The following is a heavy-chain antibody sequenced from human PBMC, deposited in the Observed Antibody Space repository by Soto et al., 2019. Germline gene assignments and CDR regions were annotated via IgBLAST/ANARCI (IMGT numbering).Heavy chain of an antibody. J-gene: IGHJ3*02. CDR3: ATNGPSFQLLSAFDI. V-gene: IGHV4-39*02. CDR1: GDSISSSGYY. CDR2: IFYSGST. Sequence: QLQLQESGPRLVKPSETLSLTCTVSGDSISSSGYYWGWIRQPPGKGLEWIGSIFYSGSTYYNPSLKGRLTISVDTSKNHFSLNLTSMTAADTAVYYCATNGPSFQLLSAFDIWGQGTMVTVSP. D-gene: IGHD1-26*01.